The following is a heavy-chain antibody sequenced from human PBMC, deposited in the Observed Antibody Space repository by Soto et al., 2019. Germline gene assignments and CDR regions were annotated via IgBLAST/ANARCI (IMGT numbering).Heavy chain of an antibody. CDR2: ISGSGGST. CDR1: GFTFSNYA. V-gene: IGHV3-23*01. D-gene: IGHD3-22*01. J-gene: IGHJ4*02. Sequence: GGSLRLSCADSGFTFSNYAMSWVRQAPGKGLEWVSAISGSGGSTYYADSVKGRFTVSRDNSKNTLYLQMNSLGAEDTAVYYCAKDGEYYYDSSGYSYLDYWGQGTLVTVSS. CDR3: AKDGEYYYDSSGYSYLDY.